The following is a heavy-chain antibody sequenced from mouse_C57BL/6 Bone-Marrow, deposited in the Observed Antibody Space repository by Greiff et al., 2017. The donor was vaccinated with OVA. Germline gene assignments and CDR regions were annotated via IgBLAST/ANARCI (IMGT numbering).Heavy chain of an antibody. CDR1: GYTFTDHT. CDR3: ALTTVVATDFDY. D-gene: IGHD1-1*01. CDR2: IYPRDGST. J-gene: IGHJ2*01. V-gene: IGHV1-78*01. Sequence: VKLVESDAELVKPGASVKISCKVSGYTFTDHTIHWMKQRPEQGLEWIGYIYPRDGSTKYNEKFKGKATLTADKSSSTAYMQLNSLTSEDSAVYFCALTTVVATDFDYWGQGTTLTVSS.